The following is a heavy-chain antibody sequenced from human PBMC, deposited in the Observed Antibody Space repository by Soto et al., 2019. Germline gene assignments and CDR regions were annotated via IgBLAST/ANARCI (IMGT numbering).Heavy chain of an antibody. Sequence: QITLKESGPTLVKPTQTLTLTCTFSGFSLSTRGVGVGWFRQPPGKALEWLALIYWDDDEGDSPSLKSRLTPTTDTSNDPVVLTITNIEPVDTATYYCAHRPRGYSYHFDYWGQGTLVTVSS. CDR2: IYWDDDE. J-gene: IGHJ4*02. V-gene: IGHV2-5*02. CDR1: GFSLSTRGVG. D-gene: IGHD5-18*01. CDR3: AHRPRGYSYHFDY.